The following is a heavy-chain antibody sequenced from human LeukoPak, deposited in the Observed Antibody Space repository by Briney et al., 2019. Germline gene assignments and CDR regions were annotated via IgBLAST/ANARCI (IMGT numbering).Heavy chain of an antibody. D-gene: IGHD2-2*01. CDR3: ARDGPRYCSSTSCYYFDY. J-gene: IGHJ4*02. V-gene: IGHV4-39*02. CDR1: GGSISSSSYY. CDR2: IYYSGST. Sequence: SETLSLTCTVSGGSISSSSYYWGWIRQPPGKGLEWIGSIYYSGSTYYNPSLKSRVTISVDTSKNQFSLKLSSVTAADTAVYYCARDGPRYCSSTSCYYFDYWGQGTLVTVSS.